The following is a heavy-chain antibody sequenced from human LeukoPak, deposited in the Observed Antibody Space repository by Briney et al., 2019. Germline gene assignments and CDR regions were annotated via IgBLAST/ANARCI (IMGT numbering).Heavy chain of an antibody. CDR3: ARVPRCGSGGSCPFQTYYYYGMDV. Sequence: ASVKVSCKASGYTFTGYYMHWVRQAPGQGLEWMGWINPNSGGTNYAQKFQGRVTMTGDTSISTAYMELSRLRSDDTAVYYCARVPRCGSGGSCPFQTYYYYGMDVWGQGTTVTVSS. D-gene: IGHD2-15*01. V-gene: IGHV1-2*02. CDR1: GYTFTGYY. CDR2: INPNSGGT. J-gene: IGHJ6*02.